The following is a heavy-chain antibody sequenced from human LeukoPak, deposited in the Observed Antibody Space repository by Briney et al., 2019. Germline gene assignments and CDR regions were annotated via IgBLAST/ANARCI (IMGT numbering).Heavy chain of an antibody. V-gene: IGHV5-51*01. J-gene: IGHJ5*02. D-gene: IGHD3-10*01. Sequence: GESLKISCKGSGYSFTSYWIGWVRQMPGKGLEWMGIIYPGDSDTRYSPSFQGQVTISADKSISTAYLQWSSLKASDTAMYYCARYVGGSGSFGNWFDPWGQGTLVTVSS. CDR2: IYPGDSDT. CDR3: ARYVGGSGSFGNWFDP. CDR1: GYSFTSYW.